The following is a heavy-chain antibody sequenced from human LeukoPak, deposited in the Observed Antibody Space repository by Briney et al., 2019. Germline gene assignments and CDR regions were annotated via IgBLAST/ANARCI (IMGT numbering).Heavy chain of an antibody. CDR1: GFPFNSYW. V-gene: IGHV3-7*01. Sequence: GGSLRLSCVASGFPFNSYWMTWVRQAPGKGLEWVANIKQDGSKKSYVDSVKGRFTISRDNAKNSLRLQMNSLRVEDTAVYYCARVLAARPFDYWGQGTLVTVSS. J-gene: IGHJ4*02. CDR2: IKQDGSKK. CDR3: ARVLAARPFDY. D-gene: IGHD6-6*01.